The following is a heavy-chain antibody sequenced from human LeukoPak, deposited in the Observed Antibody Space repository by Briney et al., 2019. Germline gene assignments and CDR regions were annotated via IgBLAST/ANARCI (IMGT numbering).Heavy chain of an antibody. Sequence: SDTLSLTCAVYGGSFTDYYWSWLRQPPGKGLEWIGEINHRGSTNYNPSLKSRVTISVDTSKYQFSLRLSSVTAADTAVYYCPRGQLVDYWGQGTLVTVSS. D-gene: IGHD6-6*01. CDR2: INHRGST. CDR3: PRGQLVDY. J-gene: IGHJ4*02. CDR1: GGSFTDYY. V-gene: IGHV4-34*01.